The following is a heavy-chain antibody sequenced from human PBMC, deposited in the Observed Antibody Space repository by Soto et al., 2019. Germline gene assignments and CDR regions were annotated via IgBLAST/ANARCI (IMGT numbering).Heavy chain of an antibody. CDR3: ARVFLVSTRNDPDY. CDR2: IKQDGSER. V-gene: IGHV3-7*04. Sequence: DVQLVESGGGLVQPGGSLRLSCVASGFTFNNYWMSWVRQAPGKGLEWVANIKQDGSERNYVDSVKGRFTISRDNAKNSLYLQMNGLRAEDTAVYYCARVFLVSTRNDPDYWGQGTLVTVSS. D-gene: IGHD3-3*01. CDR1: GFTFNNYW. J-gene: IGHJ4*02.